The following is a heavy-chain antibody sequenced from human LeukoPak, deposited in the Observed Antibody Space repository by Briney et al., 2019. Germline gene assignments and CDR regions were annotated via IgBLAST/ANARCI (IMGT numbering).Heavy chain of an antibody. J-gene: IGHJ4*02. CDR2: VHFDSSHQ. D-gene: IGHD7-27*01. Sequence: GGSLRLSRAASGFIFRNHGMHWVRQAPGKGLEWVAFVHFDSSHQYYVDSVKGRFTVSRDNSKNMLYLQMNSLRAEDTAVYYCAKSKNWGCNYWGQGTLVTVSS. CDR3: AKSKNWGCNY. V-gene: IGHV3-30*02. CDR1: GFIFRNHG.